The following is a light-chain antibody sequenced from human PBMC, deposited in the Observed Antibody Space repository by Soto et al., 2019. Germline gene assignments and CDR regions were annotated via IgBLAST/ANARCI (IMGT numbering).Light chain of an antibody. J-gene: IGLJ1*01. CDR2: EVN. V-gene: IGLV2-14*01. Sequence: QSALAQPSSVSGSPGQSITISCTETSTDVGGYNYVSWYQHHPGKGPKLIIYEVNNRPSGVSDRFSGSKSGNKASLTISNLEAEDESDYYCGSYTSTDTPFVFGTGTKLTVL. CDR1: STDVGGYNY. CDR3: GSYTSTDTPFV.